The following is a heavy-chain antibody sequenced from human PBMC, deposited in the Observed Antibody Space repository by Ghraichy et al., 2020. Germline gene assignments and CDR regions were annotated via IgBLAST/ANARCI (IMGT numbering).Heavy chain of an antibody. CDR1: GFTFRTYG. Sequence: GGSLGLSCAASGFTFRTYGMDWVRQAPGKALEWGSYHSSGSDSLYYADSVKGRFTISRDNARHSLYLQMNRLRAEDTAVYYRARATRDGYDDLGQGTLGTGSS. J-gene: IGHJ4*02. CDR3: ARATRDGYDD. D-gene: IGHD5-24*01. CDR2: HSSGSDSL. V-gene: IGHV3-48*01.